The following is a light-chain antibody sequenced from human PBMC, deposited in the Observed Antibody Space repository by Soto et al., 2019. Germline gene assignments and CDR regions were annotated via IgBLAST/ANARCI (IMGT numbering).Light chain of an antibody. V-gene: IGKV3-11*01. CDR1: RSVSSY. Sequence: EIVLTQSPASLSLSPGERATLSCRASRSVSSYLAWYQQKPGQAPRLLTYDASHRATGIPARCSGSGSGTDLNLTIRRLEPEDFAVYSSQHLWTFGQGTRVEI. J-gene: IGKJ1*01. CDR3: QHLWT. CDR2: DAS.